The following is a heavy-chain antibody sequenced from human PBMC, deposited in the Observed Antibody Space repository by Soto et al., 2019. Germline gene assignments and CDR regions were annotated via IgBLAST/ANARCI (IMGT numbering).Heavy chain of an antibody. V-gene: IGHV1-8*01. J-gene: IGHJ6*02. D-gene: IGHD1-7*01. CDR3: ARAPGDFHHTELEYYYYGMDV. CDR1: GYTFSSYD. Sequence: SVKVSCKASGYTFSSYDSNWVRQATGQGLEWMGWMNPNSGNTGYAQKFQGRVTMTRNTSISTAYMELSSLRSEDTAVYYCARAPGDFHHTELEYYYYGMDVWGQGTTVTVSS. CDR2: MNPNSGNT.